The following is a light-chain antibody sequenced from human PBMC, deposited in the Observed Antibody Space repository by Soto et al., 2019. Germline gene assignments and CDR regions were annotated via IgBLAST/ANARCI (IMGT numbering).Light chain of an antibody. Sequence: DIQMTRSPSSLSASGGDRVTITCQAKQGFSHYLTWYQQKAGKAPKLLIYDASNLETGVPSRCSGSGSGTDFTFTISSLQPEDIETYYRHQYANLPPYTFDQGTKLEIK. CDR2: DAS. V-gene: IGKV1-33*01. CDR3: HQYANLPPYT. CDR1: QGFSHY. J-gene: IGKJ2*01.